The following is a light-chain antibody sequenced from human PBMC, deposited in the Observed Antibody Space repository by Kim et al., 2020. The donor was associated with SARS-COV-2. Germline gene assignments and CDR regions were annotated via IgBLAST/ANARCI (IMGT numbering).Light chain of an antibody. J-gene: IGKJ2*01. Sequence: LSPGGRANPSCQARPGVPNNHLAWLQQKPGPAPRPLVPCAANQVAWNPGRVRGRWSWTDFTLTISRLEPEDFAVYYCHQHAISPLTFGQGTKLEI. V-gene: IGKV3-20*01. CDR2: CAA. CDR1: PGVPNNH. CDR3: HQHAISPLT.